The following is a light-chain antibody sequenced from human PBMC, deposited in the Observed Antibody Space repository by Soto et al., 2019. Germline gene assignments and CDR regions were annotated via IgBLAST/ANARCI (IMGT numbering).Light chain of an antibody. Sequence: QSALTQPASVSGSPGQSLTISCTGTSSDIGGYDFVSWYRQQPGKAPKLLIYEVSHRPSGVSSRFSASKSDNTASLTISGLQAEDEGDYYCSSYTISSTTVFGTGTKVTVL. V-gene: IGLV2-14*01. J-gene: IGLJ1*01. CDR1: SSDIGGYDF. CDR2: EVS. CDR3: SSYTISSTTV.